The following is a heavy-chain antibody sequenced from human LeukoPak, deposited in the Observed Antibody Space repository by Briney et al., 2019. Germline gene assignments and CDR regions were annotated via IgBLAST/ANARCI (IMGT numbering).Heavy chain of an antibody. V-gene: IGHV3-23*01. CDR3: AKKGATTGDFDY. CDR2: ISGSGGDT. J-gene: IGHJ4*02. D-gene: IGHD1-26*01. Sequence: GGSLRLSCAASGFTLSNFLMTWVRQVPGKGPEWVSAISGSGGDTYYADSVKGRFTISRDNSKNTLYLQMNSLRAEDTAVYYCAKKGATTGDFDYWGQGTLVTVSS. CDR1: GFTLSNFL.